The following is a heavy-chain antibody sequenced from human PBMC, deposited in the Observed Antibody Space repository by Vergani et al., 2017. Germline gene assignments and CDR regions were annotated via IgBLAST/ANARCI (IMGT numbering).Heavy chain of an antibody. V-gene: IGHV4-59*01. CDR2: IYYSGST. CDR1: GGSISSYY. Sequence: QVQLQESGPGLVKPSETLSLTCTVSGGSISSYYWSWIRPPPGKGLEWIGYIYYSGSTNYNPSLKSRVTISVATSKNQFSLKLSAVTDADTAVYYCARVRIVLMVYANFDYWGQGTLVTVSS. CDR3: ARVRIVLMVYANFDY. D-gene: IGHD2-8*01. J-gene: IGHJ4*02.